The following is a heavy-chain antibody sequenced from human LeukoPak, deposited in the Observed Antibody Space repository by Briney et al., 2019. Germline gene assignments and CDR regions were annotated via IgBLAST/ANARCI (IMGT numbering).Heavy chain of an antibody. Sequence: PSETLSLTCTVSGGSLSNYYWNWIRLPPGKGLEWIGSFSSSGRTNSNPSLKTRVTISVHTSKNQFSLRLTSVTAADTAVYYCARSSYYDDAFDFWGQGTLVTVSS. D-gene: IGHD3-22*01. J-gene: IGHJ4*02. CDR3: ARSSYYDDAFDF. CDR1: GGSLSNYY. V-gene: IGHV4-59*01. CDR2: FSSSGRT.